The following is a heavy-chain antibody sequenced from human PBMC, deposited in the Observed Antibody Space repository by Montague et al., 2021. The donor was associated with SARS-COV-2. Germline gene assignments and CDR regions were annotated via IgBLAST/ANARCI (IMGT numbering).Heavy chain of an antibody. CDR3: ARDTRIAMLVVVTRYGLDV. Sequence: SETLSLTCTVSGGSISSSSYYWGWIRQPPGKGLEWIGSIYYTGSTYYNPSPKSRVTISVDTSKNQFSLKLSSVTAADTAVYYCARDTRIAMLVVVTRYGLDVGGQGTTVTVSS. J-gene: IGHJ6*02. D-gene: IGHD3-22*01. CDR2: IYYTGST. V-gene: IGHV4-39*07. CDR1: GGSISSSSYY.